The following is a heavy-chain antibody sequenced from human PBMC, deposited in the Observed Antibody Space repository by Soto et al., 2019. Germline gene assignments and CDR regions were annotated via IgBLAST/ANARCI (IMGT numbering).Heavy chain of an antibody. CDR3: AKDRKPYGSGSANWFDP. Sequence: PGGSLRLSCAASGFTFSSYGMHWVRQAPGKGLEWVAVISYDGSNKYYADSVKGRFTISRDNSKNTLYLQMNSLRAEDTAVDYCAKDRKPYGSGSANWFDPWRQRTRVTVSS. V-gene: IGHV3-30*18. CDR1: GFTFSSYG. D-gene: IGHD3-10*01. CDR2: ISYDGSNK. J-gene: IGHJ5*02.